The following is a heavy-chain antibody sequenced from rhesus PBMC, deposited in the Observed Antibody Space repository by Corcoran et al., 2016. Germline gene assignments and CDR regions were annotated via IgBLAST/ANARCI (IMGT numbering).Heavy chain of an antibody. CDR2: ISGRGGST. D-gene: IGHD2-21*01. CDR3: ARVEYCTGSGCYGAFDF. J-gene: IGHJ3*01. CDR1: GGSISSNY. V-gene: IGHV4-173*01. Sequence: QLQLQESGPGLVKPSETLSLTCTVSGGSISSNYWSWIRQPPGKGLEWIGRISGRGGSTDYNPSLQSRVTSSTATSKNQCSLKLSSVTAADTAVYYCARVEYCTGSGCYGAFDFWGQGLRVTVSS.